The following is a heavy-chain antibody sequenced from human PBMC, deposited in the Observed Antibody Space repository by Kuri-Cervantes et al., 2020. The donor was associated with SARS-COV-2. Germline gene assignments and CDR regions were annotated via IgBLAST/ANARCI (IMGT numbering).Heavy chain of an antibody. CDR2: IWYDGSNK. Sequence: GGSLRLSCAASGFTFSSYGMHWVRQAPGKGLEWVAVIWYDGSNKYYADSVKGRFTISRDNSKNTLYLQMNSLRAEDTAVYYCARESALLSLDYWGQGTLVTVSS. D-gene: IGHD2-8*01. CDR1: GFTFSSYG. V-gene: IGHV3-33*01. J-gene: IGHJ4*02. CDR3: ARESALLSLDY.